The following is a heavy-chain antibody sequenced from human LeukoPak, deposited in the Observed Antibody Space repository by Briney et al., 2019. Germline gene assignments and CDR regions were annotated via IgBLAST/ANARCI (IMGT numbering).Heavy chain of an antibody. J-gene: IGHJ4*02. Sequence: ETLSLTCAVYGGSFSGYYWTWIRQPPGKGLEWVSAISGSGGSTYYADSVKGRFTISRDNSKNTLYLQMNSLRAEDTAVYYCAKDSSGYWWGQGTLVTVSS. D-gene: IGHD3-22*01. CDR2: ISGSGGST. CDR3: AKDSSGYW. CDR1: GGSFSGYY. V-gene: IGHV3-23*01.